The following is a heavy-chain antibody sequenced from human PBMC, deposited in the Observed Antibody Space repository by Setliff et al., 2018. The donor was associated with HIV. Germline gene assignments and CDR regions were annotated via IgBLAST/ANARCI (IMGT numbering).Heavy chain of an antibody. CDR1: GGSISSYY. V-gene: IGHV4-4*08. CDR3: AKEVAVRGKGYFDS. CDR2: IYTSGST. Sequence: SETLSLTCTVSGGSISSYYWSWIRQPPGKGLEWIGYIYTSGSTNYNPSLKSRVTISVDTSKNQFSLKLSSVTAADTAVYYCAKEVAVRGKGYFDSWGHGALVTVSS. D-gene: IGHD5-12*01. J-gene: IGHJ4*01.